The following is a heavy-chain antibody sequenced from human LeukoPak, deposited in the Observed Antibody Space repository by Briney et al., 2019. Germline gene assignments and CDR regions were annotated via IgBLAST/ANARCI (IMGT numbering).Heavy chain of an antibody. V-gene: IGHV3-74*01. CDR2: IHSDGSST. Sequence: GGSLILSCAASGFTFSNYWMHWVRQAPGKGLVWVSRIHSDGSSTTSADPVKGRFTVSRDNAENTLYLQMNSLRAEDTAVYFCARGNAHAFDIWGQGTMVTVSS. CDR1: GFTFSNYW. D-gene: IGHD1-1*01. CDR3: ARGNAHAFDI. J-gene: IGHJ3*02.